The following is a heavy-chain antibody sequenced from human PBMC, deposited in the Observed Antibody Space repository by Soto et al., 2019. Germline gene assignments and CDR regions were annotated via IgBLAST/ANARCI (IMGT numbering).Heavy chain of an antibody. V-gene: IGHV3-23*01. D-gene: IGHD6-6*01. CDR1: GFAFSIHP. CDR2: ISDGGDLT. Sequence: WGSLLLSCASSGFAFSIHPMSWVRQAPERGLEWVSGISDGGDLTYNADSVKGRFTISRDNSKNILFLQMNSLRAEDTALYYCARRAFGSSRSFDLWGQGTMVTVSS. J-gene: IGHJ3*01. CDR3: ARRAFGSSRSFDL.